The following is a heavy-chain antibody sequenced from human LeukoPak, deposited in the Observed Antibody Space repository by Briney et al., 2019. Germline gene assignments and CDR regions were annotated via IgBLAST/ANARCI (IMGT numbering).Heavy chain of an antibody. CDR1: GFTFTIYW. D-gene: IGHD3-10*01. J-gene: IGHJ4*02. V-gene: IGHV3-7*01. CDR2: IKQDGSEK. CDR3: VREIHGSGSH. Sequence: PGGSLRLSCAASGFTFTIYWMSWVRQAPGKGLEWVANIKQDGSEKYYVDSVKGRFTISRDNAKNSLYLQMNSLRAEDTAVYYCVREIHGSGSHWGQGTLVTVSS.